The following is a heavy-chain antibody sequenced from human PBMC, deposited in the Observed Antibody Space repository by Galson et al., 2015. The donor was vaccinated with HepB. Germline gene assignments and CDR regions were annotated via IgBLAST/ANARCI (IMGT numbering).Heavy chain of an antibody. Sequence: SLRLSCAASGFIFTNYDMAWVRQAPGKGLSWISAISGSGDSIYYAESVKGRFTISRDQSKNTLSLQMNNLRADDSGVYYCASEAPDCGGDCYSEYWGQGVLVTVSS. D-gene: IGHD2-21*02. J-gene: IGHJ4*02. CDR3: ASEAPDCGGDCYSEY. CDR1: GFIFTNYD. CDR2: ISGSGDSI. V-gene: IGHV3-23*01.